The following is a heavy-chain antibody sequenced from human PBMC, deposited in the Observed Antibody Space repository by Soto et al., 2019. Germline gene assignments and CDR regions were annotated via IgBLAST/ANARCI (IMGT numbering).Heavy chain of an antibody. J-gene: IGHJ5*02. V-gene: IGHV4-31*03. CDR2: IYYSGST. CDR3: ARSVFP. CDR1: GGSISSGGYY. Sequence: QVQLQESGPGLVKPSQTLSLTCTVSGGSISSGGYYWTWIRQHQGKGLEWIGYIYYSGSTYYNPSLKRRVTISVDTSKNPFSLKLSSVTAAVTAVFSCARSVFPWGQGTLVTVSS.